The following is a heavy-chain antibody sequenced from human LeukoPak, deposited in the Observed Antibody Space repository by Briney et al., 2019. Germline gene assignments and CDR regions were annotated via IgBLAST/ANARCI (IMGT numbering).Heavy chain of an antibody. V-gene: IGHV1-2*02. CDR2: INPNSGGT. CDR1: GYTFTGYY. J-gene: IGHJ4*02. D-gene: IGHD4-17*01. Sequence: ASVKVSCKASGYTFTGYYMHWVRQAPGQGLEWMGWINPNSGGTNYAQKFQGRVTMTRDTSISTAYMELSRLRSDDTAVYYCARVYGDLYYFDYWGKGTLVTVSS. CDR3: ARVYGDLYYFDY.